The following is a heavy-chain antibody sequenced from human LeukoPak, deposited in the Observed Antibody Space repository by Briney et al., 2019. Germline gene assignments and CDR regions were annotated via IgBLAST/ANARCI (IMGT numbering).Heavy chain of an antibody. D-gene: IGHD2-15*01. CDR2: ISGSGDST. J-gene: IGHJ4*02. V-gene: IGHV3-23*01. Sequence: GGSLRLSCAASGFTFSSYAMSWVRQAPGKGLEWVSAISGSGDSTYYADSVKGRFTISRDNSKNTLYLQVRAEDTAVYYCAKAERILLPDYWGQGTLITVSS. CDR3: AKAERILLPDY. CDR1: GFTFSSYA.